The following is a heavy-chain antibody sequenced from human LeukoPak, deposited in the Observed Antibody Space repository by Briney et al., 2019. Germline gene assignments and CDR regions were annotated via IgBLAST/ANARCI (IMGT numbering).Heavy chain of an antibody. CDR2: INPSGGST. Sequence: ASVKVSFKASGYTFTNYYMHWVRQAPGQGLEWMGIINPSGGSTRYAQKFQGRVTMTRDTSTSTVYMELSGLRSEDTAVYYCAREIPIIAAARNNWFDPWGQGTLVTVSS. CDR3: AREIPIIAAARNNWFDP. D-gene: IGHD6-6*01. V-gene: IGHV1-46*01. J-gene: IGHJ5*02. CDR1: GYTFTNYY.